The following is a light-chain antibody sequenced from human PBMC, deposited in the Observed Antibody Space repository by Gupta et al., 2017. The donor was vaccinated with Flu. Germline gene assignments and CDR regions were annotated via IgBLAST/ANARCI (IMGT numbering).Light chain of an antibody. V-gene: IGKV3-11*01. CDR3: QQRSNWPPFT. Sequence: EIVLTQSPATLSLSPGERATLSCRASQSVDSYLAWYQQKPGQAPRLLIYDTSNRATGIPARFSGSGSGTDFTLTISSLEPEDFAVYYCQQRSNWPPFTFGPWTNVDIK. CDR1: QSVDSY. CDR2: DTS. J-gene: IGKJ3*01.